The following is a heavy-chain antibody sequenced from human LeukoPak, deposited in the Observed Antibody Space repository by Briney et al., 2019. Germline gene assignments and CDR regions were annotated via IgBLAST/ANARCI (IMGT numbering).Heavy chain of an antibody. CDR3: SRGKPGYDFWSGYYSSYFDY. Sequence: TLSLTCTVSGGSISSGSYYWSWIRQPAGKGLEWIGRIYTCGSTNYNPSLKSRVTISVDTSKNQFSLKLSSVTAADTAVYYCSRGKPGYDFWSGYYSSYFDYWGQGTLVTVSS. V-gene: IGHV4-61*02. CDR1: GGSISSGSYY. CDR2: IYTCGST. D-gene: IGHD3-3*01. J-gene: IGHJ4*02.